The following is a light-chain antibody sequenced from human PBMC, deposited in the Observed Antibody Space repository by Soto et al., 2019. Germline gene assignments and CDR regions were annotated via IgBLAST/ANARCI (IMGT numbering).Light chain of an antibody. CDR1: SSDIGDYTH. CDR2: EVS. V-gene: IGLV2-14*01. CDR3: CSYTSISTSAV. J-gene: IGLJ2*01. Sequence: QSALTQPASVSGSPGQSITISCTGTSSDIGDYTHVSWYQQHPGKAPKLIIYEVSDRPSGVSNRFSDSKSGNTASLTISGLQTEDEADYYCCSYTSISTSAVFGGGTKVTVL.